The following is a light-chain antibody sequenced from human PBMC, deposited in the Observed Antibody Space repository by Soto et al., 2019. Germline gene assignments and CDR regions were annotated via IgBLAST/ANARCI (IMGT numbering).Light chain of an antibody. J-gene: IGLJ1*01. V-gene: IGLV2-11*01. CDR2: DVR. CDR1: SSDVSNYNS. CDR3: CSYAGSHTYV. Sequence: QSALTQPRSVSGSPGQSVTMSCTGASSDVSNYNSVSWYQQHPGKAPKLIIYDVRKRPSGVPDRFSGSKSGNTASLTISGLQAEDEADYFCCSYAGSHTYVFGTGTKVTVL.